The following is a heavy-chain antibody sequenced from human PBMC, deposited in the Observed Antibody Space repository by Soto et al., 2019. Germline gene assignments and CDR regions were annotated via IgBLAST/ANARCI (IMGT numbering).Heavy chain of an antibody. Sequence: QVRLAQSGTEVREPGASVKISCQTSGYRFTTFAIQWVRRAAGQRLEWMGWINPANGNTKYAQKFQGRVKIAADTSASTVFMELSNLRPEDTAVYFCARESEITDDYSLYGLDVWGQGTAISVSS. V-gene: IGHV1-3*01. D-gene: IGHD1-20*01. CDR3: ARESEITDDYSLYGLDV. CDR2: INPANGNT. J-gene: IGHJ6*02. CDR1: GYRFTTFA.